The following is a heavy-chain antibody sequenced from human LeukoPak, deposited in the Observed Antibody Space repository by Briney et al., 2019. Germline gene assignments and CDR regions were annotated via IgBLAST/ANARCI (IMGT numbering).Heavy chain of an antibody. CDR1: GFTFRDYA. D-gene: IGHD7-27*01. CDR3: AKAPATGEGYYFYYMDV. V-gene: IGHV3-23*01. CDR2: VNGRGATT. J-gene: IGHJ6*03. Sequence: GGSLRLSCAASGFASGFTFRDYAVRWVRQAPGKGPEWVASVNGRGATTYYADSVRGRFTISRDNSKNTVYLQMISLGADDTAVYFCAKAPATGEGYYFYYMDVWGKGTTVTVSS.